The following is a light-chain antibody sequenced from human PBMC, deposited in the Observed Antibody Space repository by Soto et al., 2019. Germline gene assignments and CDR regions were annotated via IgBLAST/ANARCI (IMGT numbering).Light chain of an antibody. V-gene: IGLV2-11*01. CDR1: SSDVGAYDY. J-gene: IGLJ1*01. CDR2: DVS. CDR3: SSFVGPYTYV. Sequence: QSALAQPASVSGSLGQSITISCTGTSSDVGAYDYVSWYQHHPGKAPKVTIYDVSKRPSGVPDRFSGSKSGNTASLTISGLQPEDEADYYCSSFVGPYTYVFGTGTKVTVL.